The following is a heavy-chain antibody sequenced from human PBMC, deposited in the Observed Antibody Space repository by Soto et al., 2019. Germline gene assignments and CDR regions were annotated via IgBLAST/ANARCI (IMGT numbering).Heavy chain of an antibody. CDR1: GGSISSGGYS. Sequence: QLQLQESGSGLVKPSQTLSLTCAVSGGSISSGGYSWSWIRQPPGKALEWIGYSYHSGSTYYNPSRKTRVTISVDRSKNQFSLKLSSVTAADTAVYYCARVAYCGGDCYRGFDPWGQGTMVTVSS. V-gene: IGHV4-30-2*01. CDR2: SYHSGST. CDR3: ARVAYCGGDCYRGFDP. D-gene: IGHD2-21*02. J-gene: IGHJ5*02.